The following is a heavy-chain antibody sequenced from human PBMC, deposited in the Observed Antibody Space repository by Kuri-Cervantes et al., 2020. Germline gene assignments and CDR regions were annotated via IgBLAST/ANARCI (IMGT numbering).Heavy chain of an antibody. Sequence: SETLSLTGTVSGASISSSSYYWGWVRQPPGKGLEWIGSIYHSGSTYYNPSLKSRVTISVDTSKNQFSLKLSSVTAADTAVYYCARHSGYNFWSGYSPFNAFDIWGQGTMVTVSS. CDR2: IYHSGST. CDR1: GASISSSSYY. V-gene: IGHV4-39*01. D-gene: IGHD3-3*01. CDR3: ARHSGYNFWSGYSPFNAFDI. J-gene: IGHJ3*02.